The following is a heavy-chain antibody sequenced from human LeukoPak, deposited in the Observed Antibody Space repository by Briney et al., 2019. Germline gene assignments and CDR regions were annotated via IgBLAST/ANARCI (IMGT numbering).Heavy chain of an antibody. J-gene: IGHJ4*02. CDR1: GFTFSSYA. V-gene: IGHV3-23*01. CDR3: AKDGDIVVVPAAIVAGFDY. Sequence: GGSLRLSCAASGFTFSSYAMSWVRQAPGKGLEWVSAISGSGGSTYYADSVKGRFTISRDNSKNTLYLQMNSLRAEDTAVYYCAKDGDIVVVPAAIVAGFDYWGQGTLVTVYS. CDR2: ISGSGGST. D-gene: IGHD2-2*02.